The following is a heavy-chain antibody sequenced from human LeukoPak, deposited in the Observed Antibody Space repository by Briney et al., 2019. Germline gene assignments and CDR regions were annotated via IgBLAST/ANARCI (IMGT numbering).Heavy chain of an antibody. CDR2: IHYSGST. J-gene: IGHJ6*02. Sequence: MASETLSLTCTVSGGSISSSSYYWGWIRQPPGKGLEWIGSIHYSGSTYYNPSLRSRVTISVDTSRNQFSLRLRSVTAADSAVYYCARVDYHDSSGLPYYYALDVWGQGTTVTVS. CDR1: GGSISSSSYY. V-gene: IGHV4-39*07. D-gene: IGHD3-22*01. CDR3: ARVDYHDSSGLPYYYALDV.